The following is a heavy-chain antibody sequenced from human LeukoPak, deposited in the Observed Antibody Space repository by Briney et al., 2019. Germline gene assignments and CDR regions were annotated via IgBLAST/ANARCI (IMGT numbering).Heavy chain of an antibody. D-gene: IGHD3-22*01. CDR2: IYYSGIT. CDR3: VRPTRGSNSFETSGYSGYFDL. CDR1: GGSISSSRYS. Sequence: SETLSLTCIVSGGSISSSRYSWGWIRQPPGKGLEWIGSIYYSGITYYNPSLKSRVTISVDTSKNQFSLKLNSVTAADTAVYYCVRPTRGSNSFETSGYSGYFDLWGRGTLVTVSS. V-gene: IGHV4-39*01. J-gene: IGHJ2*01.